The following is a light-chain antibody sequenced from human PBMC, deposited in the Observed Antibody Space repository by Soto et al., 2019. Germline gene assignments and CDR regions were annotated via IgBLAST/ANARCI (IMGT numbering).Light chain of an antibody. Sequence: DIQMTQSPSSLSASEGDRVTITCRASEDIKTSVAWFQQKPGQAPESLIFAASLLQDGVPPKFSGRGSGTRFTLTISSLQPDDFATYYCQQYDSYPLTFGQGTRLEIK. V-gene: IGKV1-16*02. CDR2: AAS. CDR3: QQYDSYPLT. J-gene: IGKJ5*01. CDR1: EDIKTS.